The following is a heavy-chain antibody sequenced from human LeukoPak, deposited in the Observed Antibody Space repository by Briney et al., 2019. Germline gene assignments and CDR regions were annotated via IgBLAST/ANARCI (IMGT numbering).Heavy chain of an antibody. Sequence: SVKVSCKASGYTFTSYGISWVRQAPGQGLKWMGGIIPIFGTANYAQKFQGRVTITADKSTSTAYMELSSLRSEDTAVYYCARAPYGSAQRYYYYMDVWGKGTTVTVSS. D-gene: IGHD3-10*01. CDR1: GYTFTSYG. J-gene: IGHJ6*03. CDR3: ARAPYGSAQRYYYYMDV. V-gene: IGHV1-69*06. CDR2: IIPIFGTA.